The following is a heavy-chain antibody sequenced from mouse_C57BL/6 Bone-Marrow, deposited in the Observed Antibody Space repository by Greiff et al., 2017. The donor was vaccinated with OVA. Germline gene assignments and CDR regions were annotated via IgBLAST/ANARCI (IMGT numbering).Heavy chain of an antibody. CDR2: IYPRSGNT. J-gene: IGHJ2*01. D-gene: IGHD1-1*01. CDR1: GYTFTSYG. Sequence: QVQLQQSGAELARPGASVKLSCKASGYTFTSYGISWVKQRTGQGLEWIGEIYPRSGNTYYNEKFKGKATLTADKSSSTAYMELRSLTSEDSAVYFCARSYGLGGYWGQGTTLTVSS. CDR3: ARSYGLGGY. V-gene: IGHV1-81*01.